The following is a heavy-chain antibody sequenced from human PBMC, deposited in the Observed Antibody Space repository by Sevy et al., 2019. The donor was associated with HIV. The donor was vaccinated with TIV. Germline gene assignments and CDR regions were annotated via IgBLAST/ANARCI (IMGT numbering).Heavy chain of an antibody. D-gene: IGHD3-3*01. J-gene: IGHJ5*02. CDR2: IYYSGST. Sequence: SETLSLTCTVSGGSISSSSYYWGWIRQPPGKGLEWIGSIYYSGSTYYHPSLKSRVTISVDTSKNQFSLKLSSVTAADTAVYYCASYTIFGVVIPQSWFDPWGQGTLVTVSS. CDR3: ASYTIFGVVIPQSWFDP. CDR1: GGSISSSSYY. V-gene: IGHV4-39*01.